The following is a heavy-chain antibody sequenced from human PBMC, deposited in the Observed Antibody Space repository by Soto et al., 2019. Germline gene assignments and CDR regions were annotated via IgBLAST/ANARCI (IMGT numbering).Heavy chain of an antibody. CDR1: GGTFSSHG. D-gene: IGHD5-18*01. Sequence: QVQVVQSGAEVRKPGSSVKVSCKASGGTFSSHGVGWVRQAPGQGLEWMGKIIPFFDTTNYAQKFHGRVTITADESTSTVYLEVSSLTSEDTAIYDCARDRGYTGLGWLDPWGQGTVVTVSS. J-gene: IGHJ5*02. CDR2: IIPFFDTT. CDR3: ARDRGYTGLGWLDP. V-gene: IGHV1-69*18.